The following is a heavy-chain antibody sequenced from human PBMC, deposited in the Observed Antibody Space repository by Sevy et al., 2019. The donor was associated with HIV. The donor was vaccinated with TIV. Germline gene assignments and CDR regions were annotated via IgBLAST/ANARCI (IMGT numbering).Heavy chain of an antibody. D-gene: IGHD3-16*02. CDR3: ARDGRRRLGELSMFYYYYGMDV. CDR2: ISGSGTRT. CDR1: GFSFDSYG. Sequence: GGSLRLSCAVSGFSFDSYGMTWVRQAPGKGLEWVSGISGSGTRTYYADSVKGRFIISRDNSKNTLYLQMNSLRAEDTAVYYCARDGRRRLGELSMFYYYYGMDVWGQGTTVTVSS. J-gene: IGHJ6*02. V-gene: IGHV3-23*01.